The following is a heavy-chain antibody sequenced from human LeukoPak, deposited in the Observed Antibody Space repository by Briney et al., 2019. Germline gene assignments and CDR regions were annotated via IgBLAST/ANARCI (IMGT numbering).Heavy chain of an antibody. Sequence: PGGSLRLSCAASGFTFSSYGMHWVRQAPGKGLEWVAVIRYDGSNKYYADSVKGRFTISRDNSKNTLYLQMNSLRAEDTAVYYCAKGPGRHCSGGSCPVYYYYYYMDVWGKGTTVTVSS. D-gene: IGHD2-15*01. V-gene: IGHV3-33*06. CDR3: AKGPGRHCSGGSCPVYYYYYYMDV. CDR1: GFTFSSYG. CDR2: IRYDGSNK. J-gene: IGHJ6*03.